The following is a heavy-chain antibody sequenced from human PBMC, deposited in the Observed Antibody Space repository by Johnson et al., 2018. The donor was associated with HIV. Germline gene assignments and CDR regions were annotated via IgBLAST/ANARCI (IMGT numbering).Heavy chain of an antibody. V-gene: IGHV3-66*01. J-gene: IGHJ3*02. D-gene: IGHD3-10*01. CDR1: GLTVSTND. CDR3: ARDRGVRGAHDGFDI. CDR2: IYSGDST. Sequence: VQLVESGGGLVQPGGSLRLSCAASGLTVSTNDINWVRQAPGKGLEWVAIIYSGDSTYYADSLEGRFTISRDKSKNTVYLQMNSLRAEDTALYYCARDRGVRGAHDGFDIWGQGTMVTVSS.